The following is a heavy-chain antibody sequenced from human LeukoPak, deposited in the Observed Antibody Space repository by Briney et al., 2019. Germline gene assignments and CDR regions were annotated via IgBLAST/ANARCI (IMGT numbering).Heavy chain of an antibody. J-gene: IGHJ4*02. CDR2: MNPNSGNT. V-gene: IGHV1-8*01. CDR1: GYTFTSYD. Sequence: ASVKVSCKASGYTFTSYDINWVRQATGQGLEWMGWMNPNSGNTGYAQKFQGRVTMTRDTSTSTVYMELSSLRSEDTAVYYCARTLGSSYYYDSSGYFDYWGQGTLVTVSS. D-gene: IGHD3-22*01. CDR3: ARTLGSSYYYDSSGYFDY.